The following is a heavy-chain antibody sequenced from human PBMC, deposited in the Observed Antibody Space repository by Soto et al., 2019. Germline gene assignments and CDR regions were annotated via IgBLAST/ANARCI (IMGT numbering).Heavy chain of an antibody. CDR1: GYTFTGYY. D-gene: IGHD2-15*01. V-gene: IGHV1-2*02. CDR2: IKPDSGAT. J-gene: IGHJ4*02. Sequence: ASVKVSCKASGYTFTGYYIHWVRQAPGQGLEWMGWIKPDSGATKYAPKFQDRVTMSRDTSISTAYIDVSSLRSDDTAAYYCARVEESSSGSGWYSKCDYWGQGTLVTASS. CDR3: ARVEESSSGSGWYSKCDY.